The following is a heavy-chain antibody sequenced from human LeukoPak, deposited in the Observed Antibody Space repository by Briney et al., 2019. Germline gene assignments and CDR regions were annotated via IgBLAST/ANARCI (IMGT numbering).Heavy chain of an antibody. J-gene: IGHJ4*02. CDR3: ARPQKELLRGFDY. Sequence: SETLSLTCTVSGGSISSGGYYWSWIRQHPGTGLEWIGYIYYSGSTYYNPSLKSRVTISVDTSKNQFSLKLSSVTAADTAVYYCARPQKELLRGFDYWGQEPLVTVSS. D-gene: IGHD2-15*01. V-gene: IGHV4-31*03. CDR1: GGSISSGGYY. CDR2: IYYSGST.